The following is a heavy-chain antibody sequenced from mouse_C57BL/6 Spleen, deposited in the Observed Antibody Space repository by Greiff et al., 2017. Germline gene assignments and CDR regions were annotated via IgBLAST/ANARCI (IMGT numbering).Heavy chain of an antibody. Sequence: QVQLKQSGAELMKPGASVKLSCKATGYTFTGYWIEWVKQRPGHGLEWIGEILPGSGSTNYNEKFKGKATLTADTSSNTAYMQLSRLTTEDSAIYYGARHYYGSSYRYFDVWGTGTTVTVSS. J-gene: IGHJ1*03. CDR3: ARHYYGSSYRYFDV. CDR2: ILPGSGST. V-gene: IGHV1-9*01. D-gene: IGHD1-1*01. CDR1: GYTFTGYW.